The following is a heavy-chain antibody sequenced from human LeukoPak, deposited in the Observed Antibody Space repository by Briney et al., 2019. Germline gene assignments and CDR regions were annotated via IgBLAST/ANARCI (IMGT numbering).Heavy chain of an antibody. CDR3: ARLRDYYGSGSYYNSLDY. CDR2: IYPGDSDT. V-gene: IGHV5-51*01. Sequence: GESLQISCKGSGSRFTSYWIGWVRQMPGKGLEWMGIIYPGDSDTRYSPSFQGQVTISADKSISTAYLQWSSLKASDTAMYYCARLRDYYGSGSYYNSLDYWGQGTLVTVSS. CDR1: GSRFTSYW. J-gene: IGHJ4*02. D-gene: IGHD3-10*01.